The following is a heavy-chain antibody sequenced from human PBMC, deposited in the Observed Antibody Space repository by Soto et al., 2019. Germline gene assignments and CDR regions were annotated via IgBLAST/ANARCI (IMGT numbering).Heavy chain of an antibody. CDR1: GFTFSDDA. CDR3: AKGGRQCMVTSDFNY. Sequence: VQLVEAGGGVVQPGRSRRLSCAASGFTFSDDAMHWVRQAPGKGLEWVAVVSHDGRNTHYADSVQGRFTISRDSSKNTVSLEMTSLRAEDTAVYYCAKGGRQCMVTSDFNYWGQGALVTVSS. J-gene: IGHJ4*01. D-gene: IGHD2-8*01. V-gene: IGHV3-30*18. CDR2: VSHDGRNT.